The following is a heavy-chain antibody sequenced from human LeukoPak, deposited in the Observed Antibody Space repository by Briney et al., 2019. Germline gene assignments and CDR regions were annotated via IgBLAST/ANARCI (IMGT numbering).Heavy chain of an antibody. CDR3: ARDAYCSSTSCYSDFEYYYYYGMDV. CDR2: IWYDGSNK. CDR1: GFTFSSYG. D-gene: IGHD2-2*02. V-gene: IGHV3-33*01. J-gene: IGHJ6*02. Sequence: PGGSLRLSCAASGFTFSSYGMHWVRQAPGKGLEGVAVIWYDGSNKYYADSVKGRFTISRDNSKNTLYLQMNSLRAEDTAVYCCARDAYCSSTSCYSDFEYYYYYGMDVWGQGTTVTVSS.